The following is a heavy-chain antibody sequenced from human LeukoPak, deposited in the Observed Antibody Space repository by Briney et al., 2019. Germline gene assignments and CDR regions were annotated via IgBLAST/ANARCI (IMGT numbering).Heavy chain of an antibody. CDR3: ARLPGYCSSNSCYKMTIPFDY. CDR2: ISSSSDHI. Sequence: GGSPRLSCAASGSTFSSYSMNWVRQAPGKGLEWVSSISSSSDHIAYADSVKGRFTISRDNSKNTLYLQMNSLRAEDTAVYYCARLPGYCSSNSCYKMTIPFDYWGQGTLVTVSS. D-gene: IGHD2-2*02. V-gene: IGHV3-21*01. CDR1: GSTFSSYS. J-gene: IGHJ4*02.